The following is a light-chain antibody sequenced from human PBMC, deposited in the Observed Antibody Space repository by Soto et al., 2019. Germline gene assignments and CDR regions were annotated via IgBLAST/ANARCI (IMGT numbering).Light chain of an antibody. J-gene: IGLJ3*02. CDR1: SSDVGSYNL. CDR2: EVT. CDR3: CSYAGSNTWV. V-gene: IGLV2-23*02. Sequence: QSALTQPASVSGSPGQSITISCTGTSSDVGSYNLVSWYQQHPGKAPKLMISEVTKQPSGVSNSFSGSKSGNTASLTISGLQDEDESDYYCCSYAGSNTWVFGGGTKVTVL.